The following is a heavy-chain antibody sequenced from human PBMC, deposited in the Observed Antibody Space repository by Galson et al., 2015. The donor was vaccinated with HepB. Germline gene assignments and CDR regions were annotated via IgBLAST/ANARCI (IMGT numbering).Heavy chain of an antibody. V-gene: IGHV3-23*01. CDR2: ISDSGGST. CDR3: AKDRTVYRLFDWSINAFDI. Sequence: SLRLSCAASGFTFSRYAMSWVRQAPGKGLEWVSAISDSGGSTYYADSVKGRFTISRDNSKNTLYLQMNSLRAEDTAMYYCAKDRTVYRLFDWSINAFDIWGQGTMVTVSS. D-gene: IGHD3-9*01. CDR1: GFTFSRYA. J-gene: IGHJ3*02.